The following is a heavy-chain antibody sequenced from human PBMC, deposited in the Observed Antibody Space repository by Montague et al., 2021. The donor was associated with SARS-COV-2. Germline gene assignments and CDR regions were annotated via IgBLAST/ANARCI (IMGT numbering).Heavy chain of an antibody. V-gene: IGHV4-34*01. CDR1: GGSFSGYY. J-gene: IGHJ6*02. CDR3: ARVRAVPAAMRIFSLGRSYYGMDV. CDR2: ISHSGST. D-gene: IGHD2-2*01. Sequence: SETLSLTCAVYGGSFSGYYWSRIRQPPGKGLEWIGEISHSGSTNYNPSLKSRVTISVDTSKNQFSLKLSSVTAADTAMYYCARVRAVPAAMRIFSLGRSYYGMDVWGQGTTVTVSS.